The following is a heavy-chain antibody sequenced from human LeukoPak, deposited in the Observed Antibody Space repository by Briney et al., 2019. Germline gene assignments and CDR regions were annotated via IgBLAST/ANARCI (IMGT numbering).Heavy chain of an antibody. D-gene: IGHD6-19*01. J-gene: IGHJ4*02. CDR2: IHYSGKV. Sequence: SETLSLTCTVSGGSLSSSGHWWVWIRQPPGKGLEWIGSIHYSGKVYYNPSLKSRVTTSVDTSTDQFSLRLSSATAADTAIYYCARQSGDQSSAWYFDTWGQGTLVTVSS. CDR1: GGSLSSSGHW. CDR3: ARQSGDQSSAWYFDT. V-gene: IGHV4-39*01.